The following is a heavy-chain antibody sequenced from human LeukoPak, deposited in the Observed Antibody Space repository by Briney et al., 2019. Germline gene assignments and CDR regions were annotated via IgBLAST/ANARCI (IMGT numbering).Heavy chain of an antibody. V-gene: IGHV3-11*01. Sequence: PGGSLRLSCAASGFGFSDLYMSWIRQAPGMGLEWISYIGTRSNPIYYADSVKGRFTISRDDAKNSLYLQMNSLRDEDTAVYFCAREARGSGRDFDNWGQGILVTVSS. D-gene: IGHD1-26*01. CDR3: AREARGSGRDFDN. J-gene: IGHJ4*02. CDR2: IGTRSNPI. CDR1: GFGFSDLY.